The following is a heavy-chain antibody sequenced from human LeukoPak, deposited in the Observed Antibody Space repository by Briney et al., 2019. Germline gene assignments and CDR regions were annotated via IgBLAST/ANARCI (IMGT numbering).Heavy chain of an antibody. V-gene: IGHV1-18*01. Sequence: ASVKVSCKASGYTFTSYGISWVRQAPGQGLEWMGWISAYNGNTNYAQKLQGRVTMTTDTSTSTAYMELRSLRSDDTAVYCCARDGDSSGYYNWFDPWGQGTLVTVSS. CDR3: ARDGDSSGYYNWFDP. CDR2: ISAYNGNT. J-gene: IGHJ5*02. D-gene: IGHD3-22*01. CDR1: GYTFTSYG.